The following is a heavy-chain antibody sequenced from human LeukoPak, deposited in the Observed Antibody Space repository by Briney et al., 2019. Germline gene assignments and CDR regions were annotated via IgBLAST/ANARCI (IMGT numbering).Heavy chain of an antibody. CDR3: ANIVVVRDDGMDV. CDR2: ISGSGGST. Sequence: GGSLRLSCAASGFTFSSYAMSWVRQAPGKGLEWVSAISGSGGSTYYADSVKGRFTISRDNSKNTLYLQMNSLRAEDTAVYYCANIVVVRDDGMDVWGQGTTVTVSS. CDR1: GFTFSSYA. V-gene: IGHV3-23*01. D-gene: IGHD2-2*01. J-gene: IGHJ6*02.